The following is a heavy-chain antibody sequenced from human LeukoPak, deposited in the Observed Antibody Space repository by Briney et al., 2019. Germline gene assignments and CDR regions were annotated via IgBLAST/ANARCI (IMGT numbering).Heavy chain of an antibody. CDR1: GYSISSGYY. V-gene: IGHV4-38-2*02. CDR2: IYHSGST. CDR3: AREVDSTAAAV. Sequence: PSETLSLTCTVSGYSISSGYYWGWIRQPPGKGLEWIGSIYHSGSTYYNPSLKSRVTISVDTSKNQFSLKLSSVTAADTAVYYCAREVDSTAAAVWGQGTLVTVSS. J-gene: IGHJ4*02. D-gene: IGHD6-13*01.